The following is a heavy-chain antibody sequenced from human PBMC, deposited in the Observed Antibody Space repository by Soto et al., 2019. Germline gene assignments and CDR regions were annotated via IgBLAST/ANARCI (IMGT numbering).Heavy chain of an antibody. V-gene: IGHV3-23*01. CDR3: AKTIEWLVLATPFDY. CDR1: GFTFSSYA. J-gene: IGHJ4*02. CDR2: ISGSGGST. Sequence: GGSLRLSCAASGFTFSSYAMSWVRQAPGKGLEWVSAISGSGGSTYYADSVKGRFTISRDNSKNTLYLQMNSLRAEDTAVYYCAKTIEWLVLATPFDYWGQGTLVTVSS. D-gene: IGHD6-19*01.